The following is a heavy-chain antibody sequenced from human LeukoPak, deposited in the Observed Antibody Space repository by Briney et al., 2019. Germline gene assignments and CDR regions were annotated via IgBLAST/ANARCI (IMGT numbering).Heavy chain of an antibody. CDR2: IYYSGST. CDR1: GGSISSYY. Sequence: SETLSLTCTVSGGSISSYYWSWIRQPPGKGLEWIGFIYYSGSTNYNPSLKSRVTISVDTSKNQFSLKLSSMTAADTTVYYYARGYRPTLLKLAFDSWGQGTLVTVSS. D-gene: IGHD2-15*01. CDR3: ARGYRPTLLKLAFDS. J-gene: IGHJ4*02. V-gene: IGHV4-59*01.